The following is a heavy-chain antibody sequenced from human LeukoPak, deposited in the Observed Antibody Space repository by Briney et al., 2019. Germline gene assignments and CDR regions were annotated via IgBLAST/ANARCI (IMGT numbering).Heavy chain of an antibody. V-gene: IGHV4-34*01. Sequence: PSETLSLTCAVYGGSFSGYYWSWIRQPPGKGLEWIGEINHSGSTNYNPSLKSRDTISVDTSKNQFSLKLSSVTAADTAVYYCARDGTPSYSSGWVYMDVWGKGTTVTISS. CDR2: INHSGST. D-gene: IGHD6-25*01. CDR3: ARDGTPSYSSGWVYMDV. CDR1: GGSFSGYY. J-gene: IGHJ6*04.